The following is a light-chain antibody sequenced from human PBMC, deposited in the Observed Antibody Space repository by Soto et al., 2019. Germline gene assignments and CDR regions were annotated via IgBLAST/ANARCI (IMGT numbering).Light chain of an antibody. CDR1: QSVSSNN. Sequence: EIVLTQSPGTLSLSPGEGATLSCRASQSVSSNNLAWYHQKPGQPPRLLIYGASSRATGIPDRFSGSGSGTDFTLTISRLEPEDFALYYCQQYDDSITFGQGTRLEIE. CDR2: GAS. J-gene: IGKJ5*01. CDR3: QQYDDSIT. V-gene: IGKV3-20*01.